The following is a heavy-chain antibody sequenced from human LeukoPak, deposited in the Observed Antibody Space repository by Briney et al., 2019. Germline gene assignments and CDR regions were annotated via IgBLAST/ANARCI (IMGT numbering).Heavy chain of an antibody. CDR2: ISYDGSNK. V-gene: IGHV3-30*18. Sequence: PGRSLRLSCAASGFTFSSYGMHWVRRAPGKGLEWVAVISYDGSNKYYADSVKGRFTISRDNSKNTLYLQMNSLRAEDTAVYYCAKLSPAAGTGFDYWGQGTLVTVSS. D-gene: IGHD6-13*01. CDR1: GFTFSSYG. CDR3: AKLSPAAGTGFDY. J-gene: IGHJ4*02.